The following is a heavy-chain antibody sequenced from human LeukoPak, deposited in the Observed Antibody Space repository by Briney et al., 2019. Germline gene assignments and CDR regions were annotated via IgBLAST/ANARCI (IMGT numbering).Heavy chain of an antibody. Sequence: GGSLRLSCAASGFTVSSNYMSWVRQAPGEGLEWVSVIYSGGSTYYADSVKGRFTISRDNSKNTLYLQMNSLRAEDTAAYYCARWGSSGSSATNLRGIDYWGQGTLVTVSS. D-gene: IGHD1-26*01. J-gene: IGHJ4*02. CDR2: IYSGGST. CDR3: ARWGSSGSSATNLRGIDY. CDR1: GFTVSSNY. V-gene: IGHV3-66*01.